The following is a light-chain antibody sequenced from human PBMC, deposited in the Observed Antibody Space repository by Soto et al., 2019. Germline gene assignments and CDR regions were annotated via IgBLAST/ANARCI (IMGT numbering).Light chain of an antibody. Sequence: QSVLTQPPSASGSPGQSVTISGTGTNNDIGGYTYVSWYQQLPGKAPKLMIYEVNKRPSGIPDRFSGSKSGNTASLTVSGLQPEDEAEYFCSSYSRSINYVFGTGTKVTVL. CDR3: SSYSRSINYV. CDR2: EVN. V-gene: IGLV2-8*01. CDR1: NNDIGGYTY. J-gene: IGLJ1*01.